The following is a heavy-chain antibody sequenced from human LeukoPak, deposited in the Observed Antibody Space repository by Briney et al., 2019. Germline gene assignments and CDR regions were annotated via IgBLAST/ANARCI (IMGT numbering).Heavy chain of an antibody. CDR3: ARGRDSSGWYYFDY. D-gene: IGHD6-19*01. CDR1: GGSFSGYY. J-gene: IGHJ4*02. V-gene: IGHV4-34*01. Sequence: PSETLSLTCAVYGGSFSGYYWSWIRQPPGKGLEWIGEINHSGSTNYNPSLKSRVTISVDTSKNQFSLKLSSVTAADTAVYYCARGRDSSGWYYFDYWGQGTLVTVSS. CDR2: INHSGST.